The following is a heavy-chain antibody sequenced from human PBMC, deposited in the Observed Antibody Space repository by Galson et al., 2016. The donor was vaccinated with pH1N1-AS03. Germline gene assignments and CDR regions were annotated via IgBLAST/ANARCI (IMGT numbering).Heavy chain of an antibody. D-gene: IGHD1-26*01. Sequence: SLRLSCAASGFTFGSHSMHWARQAPDEGLEWVAGISYHGSNKFYAHSVKGRFTISRDSLQNTLDLQMNSLSAEDSAVYFCARETIRAGEFDLWGRGTVVTVSS. CDR3: ARETIRAGEFDL. V-gene: IGHV3-30-3*01. CDR2: ISYHGSNK. CDR1: GFTFGSHS. J-gene: IGHJ3*01.